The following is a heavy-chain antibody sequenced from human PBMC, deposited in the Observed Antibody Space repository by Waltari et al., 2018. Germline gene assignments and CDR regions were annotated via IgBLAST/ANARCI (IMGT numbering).Heavy chain of an antibody. J-gene: IGHJ5*02. D-gene: IGHD6-13*01. CDR3: ARDSSSWFDP. CDR1: GYSISSGYY. Sequence: QVQLQESGPGLVKPSETLSLTCTVSGYSISSGYYCGWIRQPQGKGLEWMGSIDHSGRIYYTQSLKSRVTISVATSKHQFSLELSFVTAPDTAVYYCARDSSSWFDPWCQGTLVTVSS. CDR2: IDHSGRI. V-gene: IGHV4-38-2*02.